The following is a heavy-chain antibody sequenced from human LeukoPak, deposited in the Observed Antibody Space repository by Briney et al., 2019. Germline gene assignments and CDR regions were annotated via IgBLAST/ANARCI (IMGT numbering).Heavy chain of an antibody. Sequence: GGSLRLSCAASGFTVSSNYMSWVRQAPGKGLEWVSVIYSGGSTYYADSVKGRFTISRDNSKNTLYLQMNSLRAEDTAVYYCARDGRYCSSASCSPYYYYYYMDVWGKGTTVTVSS. CDR3: ARDGRYCSSASCSPYYYYYYMDV. J-gene: IGHJ6*03. CDR1: GFTVSSNY. CDR2: IYSGGST. D-gene: IGHD2-2*01. V-gene: IGHV3-53*01.